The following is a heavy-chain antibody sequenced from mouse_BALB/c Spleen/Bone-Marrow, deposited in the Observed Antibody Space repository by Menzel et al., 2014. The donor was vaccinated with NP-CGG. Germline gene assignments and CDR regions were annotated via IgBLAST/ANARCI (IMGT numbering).Heavy chain of an antibody. Sequence: QVQLQQPGAELVRPGASVKLFCKASGYSFTSYWMNWVKQRPGQGLEWIGMIHPSDSESRLNQKFKDKATLTVDKSSSTAYMQLSSPTSEDSAVYYCTRYDLTTRAFAYWGQGTLVTVSA. J-gene: IGHJ3*01. CDR1: GYSFTSYW. CDR2: IHPSDSES. V-gene: IGHV1-61*01. CDR3: TRYDLTTRAFAY. D-gene: IGHD3-3*01.